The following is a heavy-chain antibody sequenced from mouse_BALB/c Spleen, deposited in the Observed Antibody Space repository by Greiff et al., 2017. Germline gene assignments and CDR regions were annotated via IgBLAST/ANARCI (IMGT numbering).Heavy chain of an antibody. J-gene: IGHJ3*01. D-gene: IGHD2-14*01. V-gene: IGHV14-3*02. CDR1: GFNIKDTY. Sequence: EVQGVESGAELVKPGASVKLSCTASGFNIKDTYMHWVKQRPEQGLEWIGRIDPANGNTKYDPKFQGKATITADTSSNTAYLQLSSLTSEDTAVYYCASRYEAYWGQGTLVTVSA. CDR3: ASRYEAY. CDR2: IDPANGNT.